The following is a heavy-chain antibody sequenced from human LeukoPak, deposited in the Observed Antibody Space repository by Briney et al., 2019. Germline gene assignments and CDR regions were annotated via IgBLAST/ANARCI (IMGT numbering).Heavy chain of an antibody. CDR1: GFTFSSYS. D-gene: IGHD1-20*01. CDR3: ARDFPRYNWTFGPDY. CDR2: ISSSSSYI. J-gene: IGHJ4*02. V-gene: IGHV3-21*01. Sequence: PGGSLRLSCAASGFTFSSYSMNWVRQAPGKGLEWVSSISSSSSYIYYADSVKGRFTISRDNAKNSLYLQMNSLRAEDTAVYYCARDFPRYNWTFGPDYWGQGTLVTVSS.